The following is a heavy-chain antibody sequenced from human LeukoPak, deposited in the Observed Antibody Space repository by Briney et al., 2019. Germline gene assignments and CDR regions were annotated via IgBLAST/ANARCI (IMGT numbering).Heavy chain of an antibody. Sequence: ASVKVSCKASGYTFTSYGISWVRQAPGQGLEGMGWISAYNGNTNYAQKLQGRVTMTTDTSTSTAYMELRSLRSDDTAVYYCARDPSAMAEYYFDYWGQGTLVTVSS. J-gene: IGHJ4*02. CDR3: ARDPSAMAEYYFDY. V-gene: IGHV1-18*04. CDR2: ISAYNGNT. CDR1: GYTFTSYG. D-gene: IGHD5-18*01.